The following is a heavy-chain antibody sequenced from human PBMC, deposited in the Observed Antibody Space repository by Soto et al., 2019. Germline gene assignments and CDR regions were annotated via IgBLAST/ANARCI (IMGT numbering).Heavy chain of an antibody. J-gene: IGHJ5*02. Sequence: GAPVKVSCKASGYTFTSYGISWVRQAPGQGLEWMGWISAYNGNTNYAQKLQGRVTMTTDTSTSTAYMELRSLRSDDTAVYYCARDLYGYCSSTSCYGVWFDPWGQGTLVTVSS. D-gene: IGHD2-2*03. CDR2: ISAYNGNT. V-gene: IGHV1-18*01. CDR1: GYTFTSYG. CDR3: ARDLYGYCSSTSCYGVWFDP.